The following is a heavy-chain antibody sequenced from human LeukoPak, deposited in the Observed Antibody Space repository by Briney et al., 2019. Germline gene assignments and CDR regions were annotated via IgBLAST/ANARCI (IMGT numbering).Heavy chain of an antibody. CDR3: ARGRTGNWYFDL. J-gene: IGHJ2*01. Sequence: SETLSLTCTVSGGSISSSSYYWGWIRQPPGKGLEWIGSIYYSGSTYYNPSLKSRVTISVDTSKNQFSLKLSSVTAADTAVYYCARGRTGNWYFDLWGRGTLVTVSS. V-gene: IGHV4-39*07. CDR2: IYYSGST. D-gene: IGHD7-27*01. CDR1: GGSISSSSYY.